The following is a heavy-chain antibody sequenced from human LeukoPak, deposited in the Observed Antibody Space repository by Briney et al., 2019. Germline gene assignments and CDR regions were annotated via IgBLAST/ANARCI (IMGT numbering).Heavy chain of an antibody. CDR3: ARTDCSSTSCYEGAYYYYGMDV. D-gene: IGHD2-2*01. J-gene: IGHJ6*02. Sequence: GASVKVSCKASGYTFTSYDINWVRQATGQGLEWMGWMNPNSGNTGYAQKFQGRVTMTRNTSISTAYMELSSLRSEDTAVYYCARTDCSSTSCYEGAYYYYGMDVWGQGTTVTASS. V-gene: IGHV1-8*01. CDR1: GYTFTSYD. CDR2: MNPNSGNT.